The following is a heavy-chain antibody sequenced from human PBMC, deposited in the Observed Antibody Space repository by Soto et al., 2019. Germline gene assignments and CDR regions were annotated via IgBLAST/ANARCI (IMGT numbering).Heavy chain of an antibody. V-gene: IGHV4-39*01. CDR1: GGSISSSSYY. Sequence: SETLSLTCTVSGGSISSSSYYWGWIRQPPGKGLEWIGSIYYSGSTYYNPSLKSRVTISVDTSKNQFSLKLSSVTAADTAVYYCASVIAVAGDYYYGMDVWGQGTTVTVSS. CDR2: IYYSGST. D-gene: IGHD6-19*01. CDR3: ASVIAVAGDYYYGMDV. J-gene: IGHJ6*02.